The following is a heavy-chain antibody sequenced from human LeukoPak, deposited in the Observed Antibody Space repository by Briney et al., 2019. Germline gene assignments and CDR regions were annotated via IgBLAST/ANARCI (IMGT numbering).Heavy chain of an antibody. D-gene: IGHD6-13*01. CDR3: AKVYVGSSWYDY. V-gene: IGHV3-30*18. CDR2: ISYDGSNK. Sequence: GGSLRLSCAASGFTFSSYGMHWVRQAPGKGLEWVAVISYDGSNKYYADSVKGRFTISRDNSKNTLYLQMNSLRAEDTAVYYCAKVYVGSSWYDYWGQGTLVTVSS. CDR1: GFTFSSYG. J-gene: IGHJ4*02.